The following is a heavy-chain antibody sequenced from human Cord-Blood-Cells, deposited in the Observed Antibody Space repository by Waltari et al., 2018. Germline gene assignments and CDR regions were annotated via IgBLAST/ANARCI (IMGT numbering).Heavy chain of an antibody. J-gene: IGHJ3*02. CDR3: ASPSIAARRGAFDI. V-gene: IGHV1-69*12. Sequence: QVQLVQSGAEVKKPGSSVKVSCKASGGPLTTTAPSRGRQAPGQGLEWMGGIIPIFGTANYAQKFQGRVTITADESTSTAYMELSSLRSEDTAVYYCASPSIAARRGAFDIWGQGTMVTVSS. D-gene: IGHD6-6*01. CDR1: GGPLTTTA. CDR2: IIPIFGTA.